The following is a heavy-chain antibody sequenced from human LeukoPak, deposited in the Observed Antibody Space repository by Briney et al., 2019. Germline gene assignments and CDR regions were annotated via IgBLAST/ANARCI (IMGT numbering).Heavy chain of an antibody. CDR3: ARGGYCTAFSCNYHYGMDV. Sequence: PSQTLSLTCAVYGGSFSDDDWSWVRQSPRKGLEWIGEINQSGRTTYNPSLSSRVTISIDTSKNQFPLKLTSVTAADTAVYYCARGGYCTAFSCNYHYGMDVWGRGTPVTVSS. D-gene: IGHD2-8*02. V-gene: IGHV4-34*01. CDR2: INQSGRT. J-gene: IGHJ6*02. CDR1: GGSFSDDD.